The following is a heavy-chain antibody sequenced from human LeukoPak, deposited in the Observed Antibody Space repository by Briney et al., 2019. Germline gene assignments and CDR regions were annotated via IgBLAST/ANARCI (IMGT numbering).Heavy chain of an antibody. Sequence: GRSLRLSCAASGFTFSSYAMHWVRQAPGKGLEWVAVISYDGSNKYYADSVKGRFTISRDNSKNTLYLQMNSLRAEDTAVYYCARDGNYGDHAVAFDYWGQGTLVTVSS. CDR1: GFTFSSYA. D-gene: IGHD4-17*01. V-gene: IGHV3-30*04. CDR2: ISYDGSNK. CDR3: ARDGNYGDHAVAFDY. J-gene: IGHJ4*02.